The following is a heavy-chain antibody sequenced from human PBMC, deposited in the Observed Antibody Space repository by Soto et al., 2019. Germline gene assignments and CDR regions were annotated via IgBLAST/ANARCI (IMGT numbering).Heavy chain of an antibody. CDR2: IYYSGST. CDR3: ARDGGLLWFGNQGYFDY. D-gene: IGHD3-10*01. CDR1: GGSISSYY. Sequence: SETLSLTXTVSGGSISSYYWSWIRQPPGKGLEWIGYIYYSGSTNYNPSLKSRVTISVDTSKNQFSLKLSSVTAADTAVYYCARDGGLLWFGNQGYFDYWGQGTLVTVSS. J-gene: IGHJ4*02. V-gene: IGHV4-59*01.